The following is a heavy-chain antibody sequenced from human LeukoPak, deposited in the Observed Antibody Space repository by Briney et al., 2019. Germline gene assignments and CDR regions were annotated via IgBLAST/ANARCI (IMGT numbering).Heavy chain of an antibody. CDR2: IYYSGST. J-gene: IGHJ4*02. V-gene: IGHV4-59*08. D-gene: IGHD1-26*01. Sequence: PSETLSLTCTVSGGSISSYYWSWIRQPPGKGLEWIGYIYYSGSTNYNPSLKSRVTISVDTSKNQFSLKLSSVTAADTAVYYCARLYSGSYYDYFDYWGQGTLVTVSS. CDR3: ARLYSGSYYDYFDY. CDR1: GGSISSYY.